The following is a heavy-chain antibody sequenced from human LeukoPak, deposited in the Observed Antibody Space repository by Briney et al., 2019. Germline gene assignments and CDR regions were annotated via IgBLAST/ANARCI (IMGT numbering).Heavy chain of an antibody. V-gene: IGHV4-59*01. CDR1: GGSISSYY. D-gene: IGHD5-18*01. CDR2: IYYSGST. CDR3: ARDLWLSKNAFDI. Sequence: SETLSLTCTVSGGSISSYYWSWIRQPPGEGLEWIGYIYYSGSTNYNPSLKSRVTISVDTSKNQFSLKLSSVTAADTAVYYCARDLWLSKNAFDIWGQGTMVTVSS. J-gene: IGHJ3*02.